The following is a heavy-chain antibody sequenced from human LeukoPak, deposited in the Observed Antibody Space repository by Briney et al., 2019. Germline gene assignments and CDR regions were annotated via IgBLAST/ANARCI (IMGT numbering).Heavy chain of an antibody. J-gene: IGHJ3*02. CDR3: ARGRVRPTRMTTVTNAAFDI. CDR2: INPSGGST. Sequence: ASVKVSCKASGYTFTSYYMHWVRQAPGQGLEWMGIINPSGGSTSYAQKFQGRVTMTRDTSTSTVYMELSSLRSEDTAAYYCARGRVRPTRMTTVTNAAFDIWGQGTMVTVSS. D-gene: IGHD4-17*01. CDR1: GYTFTSYY. V-gene: IGHV1-46*01.